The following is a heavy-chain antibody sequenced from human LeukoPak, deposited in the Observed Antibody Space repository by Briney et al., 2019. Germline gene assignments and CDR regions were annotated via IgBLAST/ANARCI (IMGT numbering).Heavy chain of an antibody. CDR3: ARDYVASSTSVWSYYYLDI. J-gene: IGHJ6*03. Sequence: AASVKVSCKASGYTFTNYGITWVRQAPGQGLEWMGWVSTYNGNTNYPQRLQGRVTMTTDTSTSTAYMEVRSLRSDDTAVYYCARDYVASSTSVWSYYYLDIWGKGTTVTVSS. V-gene: IGHV1-18*01. CDR2: VSTYNGNT. D-gene: IGHD2-2*01. CDR1: GYTFTNYG.